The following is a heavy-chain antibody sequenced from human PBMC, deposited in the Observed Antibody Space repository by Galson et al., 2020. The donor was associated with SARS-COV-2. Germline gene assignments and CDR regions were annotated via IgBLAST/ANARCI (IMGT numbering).Heavy chain of an antibody. Sequence: ASVKVSCKVSGYTLTELSMHWVRQAPGKGLEWMGGFDPEDGETIYAQKFQGRVTMTEDTSTDTAYMELSSLRSEDTAVYYCATGTVWVAVAGNWFDPWGQGTLVTVSS. CDR2: FDPEDGET. CDR3: ATGTVWVAVAGNWFDP. D-gene: IGHD6-19*01. V-gene: IGHV1-24*01. CDR1: GYTLTELS. J-gene: IGHJ5*02.